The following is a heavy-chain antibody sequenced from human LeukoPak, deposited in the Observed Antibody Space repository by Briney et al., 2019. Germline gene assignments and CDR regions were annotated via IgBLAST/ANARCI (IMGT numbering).Heavy chain of an antibody. Sequence: SETLSLTCAVYGGSFSGYYWSWIRQPPGKGLEWIGEINHSGSTNYNPSLKSRVTISVDTSKNQFSLKLSSVTAADTAVYYCARRLQHIVVVTAAYFDYWGQGTLVTVSS. J-gene: IGHJ4*02. CDR3: ARRLQHIVVVTAAYFDY. D-gene: IGHD2-21*02. CDR1: GGSFSGYY. V-gene: IGHV4-34*01. CDR2: INHSGST.